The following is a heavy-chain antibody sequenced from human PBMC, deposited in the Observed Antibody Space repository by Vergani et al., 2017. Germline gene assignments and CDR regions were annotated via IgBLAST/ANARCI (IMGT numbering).Heavy chain of an antibody. D-gene: IGHD6-13*01. Sequence: QVQLVESGGGVVQPGRSLRLSCAASGFTFSSYGMHWVRQAPGKGLEWVAVISYDGSNKYYADSVKGRFTISRDNSKNTLYLQMNSLRAEDTAGYYCAKDGIAAAGYHMYYFDYWGQGTLVTVSA. CDR2: ISYDGSNK. V-gene: IGHV3-30*18. CDR3: AKDGIAAAGYHMYYFDY. CDR1: GFTFSSYG. J-gene: IGHJ4*02.